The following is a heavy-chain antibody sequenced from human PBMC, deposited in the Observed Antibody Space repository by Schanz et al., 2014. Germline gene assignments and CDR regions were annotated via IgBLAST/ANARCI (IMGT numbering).Heavy chain of an antibody. J-gene: IGHJ1*01. V-gene: IGHV3-30-3*01. CDR2: MSYDGSNK. CDR3: ARDTAQSCIGPSCFEYFQH. Sequence: VAVMSYDGSNKYYADSVKGRFTISRDTPKNTLYVQMNSLRAEDTALYYCARDTAQSCIGPSCFEYFQHWGQGALVTVSS. D-gene: IGHD2-2*01.